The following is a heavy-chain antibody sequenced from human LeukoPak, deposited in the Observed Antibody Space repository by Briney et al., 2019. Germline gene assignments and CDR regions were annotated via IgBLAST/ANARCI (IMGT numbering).Heavy chain of an antibody. J-gene: IGHJ6*03. V-gene: IGHV4-34*01. D-gene: IGHD6-6*01. Sequence: SETLSLTCAVYGGSFSGYYWSWIRQPPGKGLEWIGEINHSGSTSYNPSLKSRVTISVDTSKNQFSLKLSSVTAADTAVYYCARGYAGIAARPLYYYMDVWAKGPRSPSP. CDR2: INHSGST. CDR1: GGSFSGYY. CDR3: ARGYAGIAARPLYYYMDV.